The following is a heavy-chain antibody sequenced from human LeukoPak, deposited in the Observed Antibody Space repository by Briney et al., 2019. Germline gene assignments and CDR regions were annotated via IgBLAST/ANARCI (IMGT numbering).Heavy chain of an antibody. D-gene: IGHD2-15*01. CDR1: GYTFTGYY. J-gene: IGHJ3*02. CDR2: INPNSGGT. CDR3: ARDAAIWAYCSGGSCRYFDI. V-gene: IGHV1-2*06. Sequence: ASVKVSCKASGYTFTGYYMHWVRQAPGQGLEWMGRINPNSGGTNYAQKFQGRVTMTRDTYTSTAYMELSRLRSDDTAVYYCARDAAIWAYCSGGSCRYFDIWGQGTMVTVSS.